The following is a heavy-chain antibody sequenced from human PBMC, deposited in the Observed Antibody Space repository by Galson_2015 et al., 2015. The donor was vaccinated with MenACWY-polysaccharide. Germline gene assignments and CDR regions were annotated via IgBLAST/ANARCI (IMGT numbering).Heavy chain of an antibody. D-gene: IGHD6-13*01. V-gene: IGHV3-30*02. Sequence: SLRLSCAGSGFNFGGNGLHWVRQAPGKGLEWVALIRNDGRKHYPDAVKGRFTISRAKSKNTLYLQMNSLRPEDTAVYYCARNPSRLDIAAASHWGQGALVSVSS. J-gene: IGHJ4*02. CDR3: ARNPSRLDIAAASH. CDR1: GFNFGGNG. CDR2: IRNDGRK.